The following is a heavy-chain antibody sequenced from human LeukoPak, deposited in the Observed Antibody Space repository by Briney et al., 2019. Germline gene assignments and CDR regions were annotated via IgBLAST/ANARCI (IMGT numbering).Heavy chain of an antibody. CDR3: ARGRPTYGSGSCYFDY. J-gene: IGHJ4*02. CDR1: GGSFSGYY. V-gene: IGHV4-34*01. D-gene: IGHD3-10*01. Sequence: TSETLSLTCAVYGGSFSGYYWSWIRQPPGKGLEWIGEINHSGSTNYNPSLKSRVTISVDTSKNQFSLKLSSVTAADTAVYYCARGRPTYGSGSCYFDYWGQGTLVTVSS. CDR2: INHSGST.